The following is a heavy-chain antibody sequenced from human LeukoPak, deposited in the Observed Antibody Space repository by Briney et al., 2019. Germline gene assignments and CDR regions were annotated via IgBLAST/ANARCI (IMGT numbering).Heavy chain of an antibody. CDR2: ISPNSGVT. J-gene: IGHJ4*02. Sequence: GASVKVSCKASGYTFTAYYIHWVRQAPGQGLEWMGWISPNSGVTNYTQKFQGRVTMTRDTSISTAYMELSRLRPDDTAVYYCASSIVVVPAAISGRVDYWGQGTLVTVSS. V-gene: IGHV1-2*02. CDR3: ASSIVVVPAAISGRVDY. CDR1: GYTFTAYY. D-gene: IGHD2-2*02.